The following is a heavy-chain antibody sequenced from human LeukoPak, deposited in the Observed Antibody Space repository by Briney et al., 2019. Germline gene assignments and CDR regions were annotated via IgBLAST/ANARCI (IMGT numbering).Heavy chain of an antibody. D-gene: IGHD4-17*01. J-gene: IGHJ4*02. V-gene: IGHV3-9*01. CDR2: ISWNSGSI. Sequence: PGRSLRLSCAASGFTFDDYAMHWVRQAPGKGLEWVSGISWNSGSIGYADSVKGRFTISRDNAKNSLYLQMNSLRAEDTALYYCATPSFYGDYVGYWGQGTLVTVSS. CDR3: ATPSFYGDYVGY. CDR1: GFTFDDYA.